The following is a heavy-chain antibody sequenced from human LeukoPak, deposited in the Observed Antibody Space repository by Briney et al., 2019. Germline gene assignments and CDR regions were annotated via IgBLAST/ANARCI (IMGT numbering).Heavy chain of an antibody. CDR2: IYDSGNT. D-gene: IGHD6-13*01. CDR1: GGSISSWY. V-gene: IGHV4-59*01. Sequence: SETLSLTCTVSGGSISSWYWSWIRQPPGKGLEWIGYIYDSGNTNYNPSLKSRVTISIDTSKNQSSLKLTSVTAADTATYYCARAYEGIRDSSSWYFDYWGQGTLVTVSS. J-gene: IGHJ4*02. CDR3: ARAYEGIRDSSSWYFDY.